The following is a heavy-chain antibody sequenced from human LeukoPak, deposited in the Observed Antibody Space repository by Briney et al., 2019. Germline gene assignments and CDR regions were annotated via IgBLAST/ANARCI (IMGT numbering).Heavy chain of an antibody. J-gene: IGHJ3*02. CDR1: GVTLSSYA. Sequence: GGSLRLSCAASGVTLSSYAMSWVRQAPGKGLEWVSAISGSGGSTYYADSVKGRFTISRDNSKNTLYLQMNSLRAEDTAVYYCAKGGIVAKLVSSFGIWGQGTMVTVSS. V-gene: IGHV3-23*01. D-gene: IGHD5-12*01. CDR3: AKGGIVAKLVSSFGI. CDR2: ISGSGGST.